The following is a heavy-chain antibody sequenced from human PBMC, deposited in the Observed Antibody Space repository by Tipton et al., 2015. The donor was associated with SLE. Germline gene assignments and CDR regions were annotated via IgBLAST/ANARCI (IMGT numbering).Heavy chain of an antibody. CDR3: ASGTPGVN. CDR2: IYYSGST. D-gene: IGHD1-1*01. J-gene: IGHJ4*02. V-gene: IGHV4-39*07. Sequence: GLVKPSETLSLTCAVSGASMSSSSYYWGWIRQPPGKGLEWIGSIYYSGSTYYNPSLKSRVTISADTSKNQFSLKLNSVTAADTAVYYCASGTPGVNWGQGTLVTVSS. CDR1: GASMSSSSYY.